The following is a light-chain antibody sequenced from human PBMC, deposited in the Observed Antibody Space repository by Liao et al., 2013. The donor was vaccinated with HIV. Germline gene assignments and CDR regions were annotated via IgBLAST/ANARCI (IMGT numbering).Light chain of an antibody. CDR1: NIGDKS. J-gene: IGLJ3*02. CDR2: FDS. V-gene: IGLV3-21*01. Sequence: SYVLTQPPSVSVAPGKTARITCGENNIGDKSVHWYQQKPGQAPVLVIYFDSDRPSGIPERFSGSKSGNTATLTISGTQAVDEADYYCQAWDSFTVFGGGTKLTVL. CDR3: QAWDSFTV.